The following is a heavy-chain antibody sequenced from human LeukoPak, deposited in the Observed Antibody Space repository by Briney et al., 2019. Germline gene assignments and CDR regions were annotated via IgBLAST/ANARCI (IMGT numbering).Heavy chain of an antibody. J-gene: IGHJ4*02. V-gene: IGHV3-23*01. D-gene: IGHD3-22*01. CDR3: AKADAGYYDSSGYLDY. Sequence: PGGSLRLSCAASGFTFSSYGMSWVRQAPGKGLEWVSAISGSGGSTYYADSVKGRFTISRDNSKNTLYLQMNSLRAEDTAVYYCAKADAGYYDSSGYLDYWGQGTLVTVSS. CDR2: ISGSGGST. CDR1: GFTFSSYG.